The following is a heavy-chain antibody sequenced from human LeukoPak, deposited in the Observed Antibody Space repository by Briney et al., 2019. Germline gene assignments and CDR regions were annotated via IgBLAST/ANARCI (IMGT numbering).Heavy chain of an antibody. V-gene: IGHV3-48*03. CDR1: GFTFSTYE. Sequence: GGSLRLSCAASGFTFSTYEINWVRQAPGKGLEWLSHISTSGSSIHYADSVKGRFTISRDNAKNSLHLQMNSLRAEDTAVYYCAKEGGSYAYYYYYYMDVWGKGTTVTVSS. CDR2: ISTSGSSI. J-gene: IGHJ6*03. CDR3: AKEGGSYAYYYYYYMDV. D-gene: IGHD1-26*01.